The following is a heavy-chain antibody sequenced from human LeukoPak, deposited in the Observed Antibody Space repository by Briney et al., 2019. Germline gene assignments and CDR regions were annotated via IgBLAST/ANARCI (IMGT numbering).Heavy chain of an antibody. J-gene: IGHJ5*01. CDR2: IYHSGST. CDR1: GGSISSSNW. CDR3: ATARRNYYDSSGYFDC. Sequence: PSETLSLTCAVSGGSISSSNWWSWVRQPPGKGLEWIGEIYHSGSTNYNPSLKSRVTISVDKSKNQFSLKLSSVTAADTAVYYCATARRNYYDSSGYFDCWGQGSLVTVSS. V-gene: IGHV4-4*02. D-gene: IGHD3-22*01.